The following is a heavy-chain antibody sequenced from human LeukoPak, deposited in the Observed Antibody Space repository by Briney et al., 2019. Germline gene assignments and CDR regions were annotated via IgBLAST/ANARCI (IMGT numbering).Heavy chain of an antibody. Sequence: GSLRLSFAAAGFPFSSYEMNWVRPAPGKGLEWVSSINRSGSTIYYSDSVKGRFTISRDNAKNSLYLQMKSLRADDTAVYYCSSVSGRYLGYWGQGTLVTVSP. J-gene: IGHJ4*02. V-gene: IGHV3-48*03. CDR2: INRSGSTI. D-gene: IGHD1-26*01. CDR1: GFPFSSYE. CDR3: SSVSGRYLGY.